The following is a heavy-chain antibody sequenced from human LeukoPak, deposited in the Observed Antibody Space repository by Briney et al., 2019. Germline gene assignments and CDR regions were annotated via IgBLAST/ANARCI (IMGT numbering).Heavy chain of an antibody. CDR2: INTDGSST. J-gene: IGHJ4*02. V-gene: IGHV3-74*01. CDR1: GFTFSSYW. CDR3: AREVAGGTNFDY. Sequence: GGSLRLSCAASGFTFSSYWMHWVRQAPGKGLVWVSRINTDGSSTSYADSVKGRFTISRDNAKNTLYLQMNSLRAEDTAVYYCAREVAGGTNFDYWGQGTLVTVSS. D-gene: IGHD6-19*01.